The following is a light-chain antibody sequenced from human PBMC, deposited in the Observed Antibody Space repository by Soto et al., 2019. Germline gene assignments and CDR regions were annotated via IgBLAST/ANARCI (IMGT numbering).Light chain of an antibody. Sequence: DIQLTQSPSTLSASVGDRVTITCRATQSISTWLAWYQQKAGKAPKLLIYQSSSLQSGVPSRFSGNGSGTECPVTGSSLQPDHFSSYCCQQNNCDHTFGQGNKLEI. CDR1: QSISTW. V-gene: IGKV1-5*03. CDR3: QQNNCDHT. CDR2: QSS. J-gene: IGKJ2*01.